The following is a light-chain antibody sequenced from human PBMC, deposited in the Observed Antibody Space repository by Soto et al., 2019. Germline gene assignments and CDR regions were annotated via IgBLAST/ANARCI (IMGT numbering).Light chain of an antibody. J-gene: IGKJ3*01. V-gene: IGKV1-5*01. CDR1: QSISSW. Sequence: DIQMTQSPSTLSASVGDRVTITCRASQSISSWLAWYQQKPGKAPKLLIYDASSLESGVPSRFSGSGSGTEFTLAISSLQPDDLATYYCQQYNSYSRFGPGTKVDIK. CDR2: DAS. CDR3: QQYNSYSR.